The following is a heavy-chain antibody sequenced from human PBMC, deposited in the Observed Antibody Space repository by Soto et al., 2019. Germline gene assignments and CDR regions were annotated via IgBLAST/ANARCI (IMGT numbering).Heavy chain of an antibody. J-gene: IGHJ3*01. V-gene: IGHV3-66*01. CDR2: TYASGGS. CDR1: GFSVSSSF. CDR3: ASGGIPCGGACDDAFDL. Sequence: GGSLGLSCAASGFSVSSSFMSWVRQAPGMGLEWVSVTYASGGSALADSVSGRFSISRDISNNTLFLQMNSLRVEDTAVYYCASGGIPCGGACDDAFDLWGQGTMVTVSS. D-gene: IGHD2-21*02.